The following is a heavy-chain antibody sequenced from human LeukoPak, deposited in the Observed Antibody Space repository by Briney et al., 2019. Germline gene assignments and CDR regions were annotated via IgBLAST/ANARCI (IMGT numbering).Heavy chain of an antibody. J-gene: IGHJ4*02. CDR1: GCSISSYY. CDR2: IYYSGST. D-gene: IGHD6-13*01. CDR3: ARLYSSSWDYYFDY. Sequence: SETLSLTCTVSGCSISSYYWSWIRQPPGKGLEWIGYIYYSGSTNYNPSLKSRVTISVDTSKNQFSLKLSSVTAADTAVYYCARLYSSSWDYYFDYWGQGTLVTVSS. V-gene: IGHV4-59*08.